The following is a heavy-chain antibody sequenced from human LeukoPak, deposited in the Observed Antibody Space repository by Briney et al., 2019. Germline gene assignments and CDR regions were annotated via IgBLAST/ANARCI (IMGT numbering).Heavy chain of an antibody. J-gene: IGHJ4*02. CDR2: ISSNGGST. D-gene: IGHD2-15*01. CDR3: ARDPIYCSGGSCYSVVHGYFDS. V-gene: IGHV3-64*01. Sequence: PGGSLRLSCAASGFTFSSYAMHWVCQAPGKGLEYVSAISSNGGSTYYANSVKGRFTISRDNSKNTLYLQMGSLRAEDMAVYYCARDPIYCSGGSCYSVVHGYFDSWGQGTLVTVSS. CDR1: GFTFSSYA.